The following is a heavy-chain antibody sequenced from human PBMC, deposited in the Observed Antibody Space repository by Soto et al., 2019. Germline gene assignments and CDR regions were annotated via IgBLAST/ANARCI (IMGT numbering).Heavy chain of an antibody. Sequence: SETLSLTCTVSGESIATGAFSWSWIRLQSGKGPEWIGSIFYAGDTYYSPSLKSRVEISLDGSQNQFSLNLRSVTAADTAVYYCAREGDYRTWFDPCGPGTLVTVSS. CDR3: AREGDYRTWFDP. J-gene: IGHJ5*02. CDR2: IFYAGDT. D-gene: IGHD4-17*01. CDR1: GESIATGAFS. V-gene: IGHV4-31*03.